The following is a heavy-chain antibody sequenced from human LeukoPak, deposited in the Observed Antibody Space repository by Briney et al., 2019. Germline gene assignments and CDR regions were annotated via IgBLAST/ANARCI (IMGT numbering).Heavy chain of an antibody. CDR2: ISAYNGNT. CDR3: ARVLLPWYSSSWYGASKAPGYYYYGMDV. D-gene: IGHD6-13*01. Sequence: ASVKVSCKASGYTFTSYGISWVRQAPGQGLGWMGWISAYNGNTNYAQKLQGRVTMTTDTSTSTAYMELRSLRSDDTAVYYCARVLLPWYSSSWYGASKAPGYYYYGMDVWGQGTTVTVSS. J-gene: IGHJ6*02. CDR1: GYTFTSYG. V-gene: IGHV1-18*01.